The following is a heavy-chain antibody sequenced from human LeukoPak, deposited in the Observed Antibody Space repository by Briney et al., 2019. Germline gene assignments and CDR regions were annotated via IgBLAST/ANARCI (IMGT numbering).Heavy chain of an antibody. V-gene: IGHV3-48*02. Sequence: PGGSLRLSCAAPGFTFSSYSMNWVRQAPGKGLEWVSYISSSGSPIYYADSVKGRFTISRDNARNSLYLQMNSLRDDDTAVYYCARCSVGATLDYWGQGTLVTVSS. J-gene: IGHJ4*02. CDR2: ISSSGSPI. CDR1: GFTFSSYS. D-gene: IGHD1-26*01. CDR3: ARCSVGATLDY.